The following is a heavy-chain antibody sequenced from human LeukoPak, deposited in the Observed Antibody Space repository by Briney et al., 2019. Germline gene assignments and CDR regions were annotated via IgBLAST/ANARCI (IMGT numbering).Heavy chain of an antibody. CDR2: ISGSGGST. CDR1: GFTFSSYG. D-gene: IGHD3-22*01. CDR3: AKIPVTYYYDSSGYEFDY. J-gene: IGHJ4*02. V-gene: IGHV3-23*01. Sequence: GGSLRLSCAASGFTFSSYGTSWVRQVPGKGLEWVSAISGSGGSTYYADSVKGRFTTSRDNSKNTLYLQMNSLRAEDTAVYYCAKIPVTYYYDSSGYEFDYWGQGTLVTVSS.